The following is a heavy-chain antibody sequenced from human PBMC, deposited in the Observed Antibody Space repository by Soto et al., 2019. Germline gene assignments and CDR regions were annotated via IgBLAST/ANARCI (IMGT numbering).Heavy chain of an antibody. CDR1: GYPFTDSS. Sequence: QVQLVQSGAEVQKPGASVKVSCKPTGYPFTDSSIHWVRQAPGQGLQWMGMIKPGGGGPVYAQEFEGRGIRPGDTSSGTVKRGLSGVSSGDRATSSCASPGAHTTGGPWAKGPLVTVPP. CDR3: ASPGAHTTGGP. V-gene: IGHV1-46*01. J-gene: IGHJ4*02. D-gene: IGHD3-16*01. CDR2: IKPGGGGP.